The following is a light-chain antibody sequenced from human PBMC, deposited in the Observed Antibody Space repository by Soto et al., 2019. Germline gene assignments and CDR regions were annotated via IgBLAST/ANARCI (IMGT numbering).Light chain of an antibody. CDR3: QQYYSTPIT. V-gene: IGKV4-1*01. CDR1: QIVFSNSKNRNH. Sequence: DIVMTQSPDSLAVSLGERATINCKSNQIVFSNSKNRNHLSWYQQKPGQPPKLLIYWASTRESGVPDRFSGSGSGTDFTLTISSLQAEDVAVYYCQQYYSTPITFGQGTRLEIK. J-gene: IGKJ5*01. CDR2: WAS.